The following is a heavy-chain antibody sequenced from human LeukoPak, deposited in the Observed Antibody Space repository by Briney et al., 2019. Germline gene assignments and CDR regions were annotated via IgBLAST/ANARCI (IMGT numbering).Heavy chain of an antibody. V-gene: IGHV3-9*01. J-gene: IGHJ4*02. CDR2: ISWNSGSI. CDR1: GFTFDDYA. Sequence: GGSLRLSCAASGFTFDDYAMHWVRQAPGKGLEWVSAISWNSGSIGYADSVKGRFTISRDNAKNSLYLQMNSLRAEDTALYYCAKGFGSWSGDFDYWGQGTLVTVSS. CDR3: AKGFGSWSGDFDY. D-gene: IGHD6-13*01.